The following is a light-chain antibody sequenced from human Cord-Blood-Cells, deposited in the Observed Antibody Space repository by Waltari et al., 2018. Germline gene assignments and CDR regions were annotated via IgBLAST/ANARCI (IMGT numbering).Light chain of an antibody. Sequence: QSALTQPASVSGSPGQSITISCTGTSSDVGGYNYVSWYQQHPGKAPKLMIYDVSKRPSGVSNRFSGSKSGNTASLTISGLQAEDEADYYCSSYTSSNNLVFGGGTKLTVL. CDR1: SSDVGGYNY. CDR3: SSYTSSNNLV. V-gene: IGLV2-14*01. J-gene: IGLJ3*02. CDR2: DVS.